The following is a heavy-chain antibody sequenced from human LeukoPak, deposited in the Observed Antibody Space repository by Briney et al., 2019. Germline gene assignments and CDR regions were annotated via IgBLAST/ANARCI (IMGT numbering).Heavy chain of an antibody. CDR1: GFTFSSYW. Sequence: GGSLRLSCVASGFTFSSYWMSWVRQAPGKGLEWVANIKQDGSEKYYVDSVKGRFTISRDNAKNSLYLQMNSLRAEDTAVYYCAREGYSSGWYHFDYWGQGTLVTVSS. J-gene: IGHJ4*02. V-gene: IGHV3-7*01. CDR3: AREGYSSGWYHFDY. CDR2: IKQDGSEK. D-gene: IGHD6-19*01.